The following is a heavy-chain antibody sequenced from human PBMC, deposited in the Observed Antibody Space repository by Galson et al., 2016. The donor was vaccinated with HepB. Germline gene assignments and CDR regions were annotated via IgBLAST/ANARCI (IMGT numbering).Heavy chain of an antibody. D-gene: IGHD3/OR15-3a*01. CDR2: IRSRGAT. Sequence: SLRLSCAVSGLTFNRYAMTWVRQAPGMPLEWVSTIRSRGATYYADSAKGRFTISRDNSEDMVYLQMRRLRAEDTAVYFCAKPLRMDSFTMTVLVKTLGSFDVWGQGTMVTVA. V-gene: IGHV3-23*01. J-gene: IGHJ3*01. CDR1: GLTFNRYA. CDR3: AKPLRMDSFTMTVLVKTLGSFDV.